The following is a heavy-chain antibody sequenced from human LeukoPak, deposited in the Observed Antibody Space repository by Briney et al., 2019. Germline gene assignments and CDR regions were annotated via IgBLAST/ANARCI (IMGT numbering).Heavy chain of an antibody. Sequence: SETLSLTCTVSGGSISSYYWSWIRQPPGKGLEWIGYIYYSGSTNYNPSLKSRVTISVDTSKNQFSLKLSSVTAADTAVYYCARGSITIFGVVIDGYFDYWGQRTLVTVSS. CDR3: ARGSITIFGVVIDGYFDY. V-gene: IGHV4-59*01. CDR1: GGSISSYY. D-gene: IGHD3-3*01. CDR2: IYYSGST. J-gene: IGHJ4*02.